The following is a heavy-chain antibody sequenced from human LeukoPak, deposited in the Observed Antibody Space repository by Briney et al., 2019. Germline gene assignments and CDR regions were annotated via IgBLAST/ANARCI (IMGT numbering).Heavy chain of an antibody. CDR3: ARQGHTREGALYYFDY. Sequence: ASVKVSCKASGYTFTRCGLSWVRQAPGRGLEGIGWISAYNGNTNYAQKLQGRVTMTTDTSTSTAYMELRSLRSDDTAVYYCARQGHTREGALYYFDYWGQGTLVTVSS. CDR2: ISAYNGNT. J-gene: IGHJ4*02. D-gene: IGHD1-26*01. CDR1: GYTFTRCG. V-gene: IGHV1-18*01.